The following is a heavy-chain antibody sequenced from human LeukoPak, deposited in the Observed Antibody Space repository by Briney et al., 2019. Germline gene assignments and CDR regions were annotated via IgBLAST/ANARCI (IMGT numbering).Heavy chain of an antibody. CDR1: GYTFTGYY. Sequence: SVKVSCKASGYTFTGYYMHWVRQAPGQGLEWMGWINPNSGGTNYAQKFQSWVTMTRDTSISTAYMELSRLRSDDTAVYYCARGGLEYYYGMDVWGQGTTVTVSS. CDR2: INPNSGGT. D-gene: IGHD3/OR15-3a*01. CDR3: ARGGLEYYYGMDV. J-gene: IGHJ6*02. V-gene: IGHV1-2*04.